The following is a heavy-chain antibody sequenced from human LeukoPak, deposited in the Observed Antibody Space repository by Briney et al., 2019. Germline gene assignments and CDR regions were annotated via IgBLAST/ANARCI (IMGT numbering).Heavy chain of an antibody. CDR2: INPNSGGT. V-gene: IGHV1-2*02. D-gene: IGHD3-22*01. J-gene: IGHJ4*02. Sequence: ASVKVSCKASGYTFTGYYMHWVRQAPGQGLEWMGWINPNSGGTNYAQKFQGRVTMTRDTSISTACMELSRLRSDDTAVYYCAVVGGSDYYDSSGYSRWGQGTLVTVSS. CDR1: GYTFTGYY. CDR3: AVVGGSDYYDSSGYSR.